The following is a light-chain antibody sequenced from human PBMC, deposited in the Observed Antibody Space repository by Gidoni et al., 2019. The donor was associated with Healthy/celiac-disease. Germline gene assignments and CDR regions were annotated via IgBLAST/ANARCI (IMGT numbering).Light chain of an antibody. CDR3: QQYGSSSYT. CDR1: QSVSTSY. Sequence: IVSTPSPGTLSLSPGERATISCRASQSVSTSYLAWYQQKPGPEPRLLIYDASSRATGVPDRCSGSGSGTELTLTISRMEPEDFAVYYCQQYGSSSYTFGQGTKLEIK. CDR2: DAS. V-gene: IGKV3-20*01. J-gene: IGKJ2*01.